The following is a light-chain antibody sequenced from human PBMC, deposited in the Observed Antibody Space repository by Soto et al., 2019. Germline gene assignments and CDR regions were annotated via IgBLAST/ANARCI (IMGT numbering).Light chain of an antibody. Sequence: QSALTQPASVSGSPGQSVTISCAGTSSDVGGYNFVSWYQQHPGKAPQLMIYDVSRRPSGVSNRFSGAKSGNTASLTISGLQAEDEAEYYCSSYTSSDTYVFGTGTKLTGL. CDR1: SSDVGGYNF. CDR2: DVS. J-gene: IGLJ1*01. CDR3: SSYTSSDTYV. V-gene: IGLV2-14*03.